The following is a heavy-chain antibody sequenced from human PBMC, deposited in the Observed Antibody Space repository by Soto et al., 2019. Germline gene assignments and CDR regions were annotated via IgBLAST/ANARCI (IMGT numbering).Heavy chain of an antibody. D-gene: IGHD6-13*01. J-gene: IGHJ6*04. Sequence: PSQTLSLTCAISGDSVSSNSAAWNWIRQSPSRGLEWLGRTYYRSKWYNDYAVSVKSRITINPDTSKNQFSLQLNSVTPEDTAVYYCARGSSWYSDYYYYGMDVWGKGTTVTVSS. CDR3: ARGSSWYSDYYYYGMDV. CDR2: TYYRSKWYN. CDR1: GDSVSSNSAA. V-gene: IGHV6-1*01.